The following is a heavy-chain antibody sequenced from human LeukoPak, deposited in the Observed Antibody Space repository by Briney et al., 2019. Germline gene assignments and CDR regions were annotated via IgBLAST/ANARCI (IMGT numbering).Heavy chain of an antibody. V-gene: IGHV4-38-2*02. D-gene: IGHD5-18*01. Sequence: SETLSPTCTVSGYSISSGYYWGWIRQPPGKGLEWIGSIYHSGSTYYNPSLKSRVTISVDTSKNQFSLKLSSVTAADTAVYYCARKGRGYSYGYDYWGQGTLVTVSS. J-gene: IGHJ4*02. CDR1: GYSISSGYY. CDR3: ARKGRGYSYGYDY. CDR2: IYHSGST.